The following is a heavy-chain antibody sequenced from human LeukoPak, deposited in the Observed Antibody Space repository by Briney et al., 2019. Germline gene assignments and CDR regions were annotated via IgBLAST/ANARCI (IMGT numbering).Heavy chain of an antibody. CDR2: ISYDGSNE. D-gene: IGHD3-10*01. Sequence: PGGSLRLSCAASGFTFSGYAMHWVRQAPGKGLEWVAAISYDGSNEYYADSVKGRFTISRDNSKITLYLQMNSLSVEDTAVYYCARVGYYASGPFSYFDYWGQGTLVTVSS. J-gene: IGHJ4*02. CDR3: ARVGYYASGPFSYFDY. CDR1: GFTFSGYA. V-gene: IGHV3-30-3*01.